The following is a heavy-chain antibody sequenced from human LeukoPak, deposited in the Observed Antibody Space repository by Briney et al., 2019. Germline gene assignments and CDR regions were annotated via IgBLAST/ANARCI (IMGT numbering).Heavy chain of an antibody. J-gene: IGHJ5*02. Sequence: HAGGFLRLSCAASGFTVSSNYMSWVRQAPGKGLEWVSVIYSGGSTYYADSVKGRFSISRDNSKNTLYLQMNSLRAEDTAVYYCARAAGTLGWFDPWGQGTLVTVSS. V-gene: IGHV3-53*01. CDR2: IYSGGST. D-gene: IGHD6-13*01. CDR3: ARAAGTLGWFDP. CDR1: GFTVSSNY.